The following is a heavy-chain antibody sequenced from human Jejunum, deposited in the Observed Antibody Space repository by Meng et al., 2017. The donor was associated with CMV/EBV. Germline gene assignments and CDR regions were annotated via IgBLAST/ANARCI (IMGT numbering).Heavy chain of an antibody. D-gene: IGHD5-18*01. CDR2: IRGRDDKT. CDR1: GLTFGSFA. CDR3: AKSLVDTAMDLDY. V-gene: IGHV3-23*01. Sequence: ASGLTFGSFAMGWVRQAPGKGLEWVSTIRGRDDKTYYADSVKGRFTISRDNSKNTLYLQMNSLRAEDTAVYYCAKSLVDTAMDLDYWGQGTLVTVSS. J-gene: IGHJ4*02.